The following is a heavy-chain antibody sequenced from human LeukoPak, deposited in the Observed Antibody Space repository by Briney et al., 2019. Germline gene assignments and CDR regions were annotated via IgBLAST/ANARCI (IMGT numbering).Heavy chain of an antibody. D-gene: IGHD6-19*01. CDR2: ISAYNGNT. CDR1: GYTFTSYG. Sequence: ASVKVSCKASGYTFTSYGISWVRQAPGQGLEWMGWISAYNGNTHYAQKLQGRVTMTTDTSTSTAYMELRSLRSDDTAVYYCARDMYSSGWYSHRPFDIWGQGTMVTVSS. V-gene: IGHV1-18*01. CDR3: ARDMYSSGWYSHRPFDI. J-gene: IGHJ3*02.